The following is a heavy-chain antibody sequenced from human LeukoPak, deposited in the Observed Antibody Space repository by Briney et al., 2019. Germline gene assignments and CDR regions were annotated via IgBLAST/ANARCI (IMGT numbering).Heavy chain of an antibody. Sequence: GRSLRLSCAASGFTFDSYAMHWVRQAPGKGLEWVSVISGSGGRTYYADSVKGRFTISRDNSRNTVYLQMTSLRAEDTAVYYCASRGHVGSGTYSPYDYWGQGTLVTVSS. CDR1: GFTFDSYA. V-gene: IGHV3-23*01. CDR3: ASRGHVGSGTYSPYDY. J-gene: IGHJ4*02. D-gene: IGHD3-10*01. CDR2: ISGSGGRT.